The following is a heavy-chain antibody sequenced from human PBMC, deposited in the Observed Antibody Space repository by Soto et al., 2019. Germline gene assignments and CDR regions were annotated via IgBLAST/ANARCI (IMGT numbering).Heavy chain of an antibody. V-gene: IGHV6-1*01. J-gene: IGHJ5*02. CDR2: TYFRSKWYN. D-gene: IGHD5-12*01. CDR1: GDSVSSNTAS. Sequence: SQTLSLTCVISGDSVSSNTASWNWIRQSPSRGLEWLGRTYFRSKWYNDYAVSVKSRIIINPDTSNNQFSLQLNSVTPEDTAVYFCAKGDNLGPKTGYAFDPWGQGIMVTVS. CDR3: AKGDNLGPKTGYAFDP.